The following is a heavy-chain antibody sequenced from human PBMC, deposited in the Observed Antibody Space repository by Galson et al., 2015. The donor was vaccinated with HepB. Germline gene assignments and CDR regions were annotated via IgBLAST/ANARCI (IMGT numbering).Heavy chain of an antibody. CDR2: ISDGDGSII. J-gene: IGHJ4*02. Sequence: SLRLSCAASGFSFSFYGMAWVRQAPGKGLEWVTAISDGDGSIIKYADSVKGRFTISRDNSKRIVYLEMNSLRVEDTAVYYCVPRGYSSQWGQGTLVIVSS. V-gene: IGHV3-23*01. CDR1: GFSFSFYG. D-gene: IGHD5-18*01. CDR3: VPRGYSSQ.